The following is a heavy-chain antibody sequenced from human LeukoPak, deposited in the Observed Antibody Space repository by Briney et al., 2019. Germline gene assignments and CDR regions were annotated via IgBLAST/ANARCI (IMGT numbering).Heavy chain of an antibody. D-gene: IGHD3-9*01. Sequence: RTGGSLRLSCAASGFTFDDYGMSWVRQAPGKGLGWVSGINWNGGSTGYADSVKGRFTISRDNAKNSLYLQMNSLRAEDTASYYCARQGYYDILTGLPGWFDPWGQGTLVTVSS. J-gene: IGHJ5*02. CDR1: GFTFDDYG. CDR2: INWNGGST. CDR3: ARQGYYDILTGLPGWFDP. V-gene: IGHV3-20*04.